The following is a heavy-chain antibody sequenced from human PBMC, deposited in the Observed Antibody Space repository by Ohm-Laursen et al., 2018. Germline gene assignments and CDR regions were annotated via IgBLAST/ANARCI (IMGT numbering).Heavy chain of an antibody. CDR3: ARRGYTYGYDDAFDI. CDR1: GFTFSSYS. J-gene: IGHJ3*02. Sequence: SLRLSCAASGFTFSSYSMNWVRQAPGKGLEWVSSISSSSSYIYYADSVKGRFTISRDNAKSSLYLQMNSLRTEDTALYFCARRGYTYGYDDAFDIWGQGTMVTVSS. D-gene: IGHD5-18*01. V-gene: IGHV3-21*04. CDR2: ISSSSSYI.